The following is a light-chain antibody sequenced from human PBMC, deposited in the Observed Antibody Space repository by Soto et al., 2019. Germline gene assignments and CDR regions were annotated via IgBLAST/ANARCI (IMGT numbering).Light chain of an antibody. CDR3: HQYNNSPPLT. J-gene: IGKJ4*01. Sequence: EIVMTQSPATLSVSPGERATLSCRASQSVSSNLAWYQQKPGQAPRLLIYGASTRATGIPARFSGSGPGTKFTLTISSLQSEDFALYYCHQYNNSPPLTFGGATKVEIK. V-gene: IGKV3-15*01. CDR2: GAS. CDR1: QSVSSN.